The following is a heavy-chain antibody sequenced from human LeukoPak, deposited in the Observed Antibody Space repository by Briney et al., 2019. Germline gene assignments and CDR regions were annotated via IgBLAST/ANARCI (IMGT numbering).Heavy chain of an antibody. CDR3: ARDVAVDTAMVDAFDI. J-gene: IGHJ3*02. D-gene: IGHD5-18*01. Sequence: SVKVSCKASGGTFSSYAISWERQAPGQGLEWMGGIIPIFGTANYAQKFQGRVTITTDESTSTAYMELSSLRSEDTAVYYCARDVAVDTAMVDAFDIWGQGTMVTVSS. CDR2: IIPIFGTA. CDR1: GGTFSSYA. V-gene: IGHV1-69*05.